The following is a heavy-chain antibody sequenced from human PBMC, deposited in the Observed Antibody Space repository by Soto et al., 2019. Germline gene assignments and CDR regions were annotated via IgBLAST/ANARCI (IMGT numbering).Heavy chain of an antibody. D-gene: IGHD1-26*01. V-gene: IGHV3-21*01. CDR1: GFTFSSYS. Sequence: EVQLVESGGGLVKPGGSLRLSCAASGFTFSSYSMNWVRQAPGKGLEWVSSISSSSSYIYYADSVKGRFTISRDNAKNSLYVQMNSLRAEDTAVYYCARVREIGGATSNYFDYWGQGTLVTVSS. CDR3: ARVREIGGATSNYFDY. J-gene: IGHJ4*02. CDR2: ISSSSSYI.